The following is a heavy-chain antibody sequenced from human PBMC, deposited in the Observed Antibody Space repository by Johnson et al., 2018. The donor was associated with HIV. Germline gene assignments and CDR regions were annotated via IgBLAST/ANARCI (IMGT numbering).Heavy chain of an antibody. CDR2: ISDSGGST. V-gene: IGHV3-23*04. J-gene: IGHJ3*02. Sequence: VQLVESGGGLVQPGGSLRLSCAASGFTFSSYAMNWVRQAPGKGLEWVSAISDSGGSTYFADSVRGRFTISRDDSKNTLYLQMNSLRAEDTAVYYCAKDGPGGAFGIWGQGTMVTVSS. D-gene: IGHD3-10*01. CDR1: GFTFSSYA. CDR3: AKDGPGGAFGI.